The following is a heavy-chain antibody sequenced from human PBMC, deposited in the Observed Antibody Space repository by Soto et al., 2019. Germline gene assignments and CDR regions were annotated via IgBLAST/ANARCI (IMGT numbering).Heavy chain of an antibody. D-gene: IGHD3-3*01. CDR1: GFTFSMHS. J-gene: IGHJ2*01. CDR3: VKEFFFFCYGVVRVLFAFPTQRSSDL. V-gene: IGHV3-64D*08. CDR2: ISRDGRST. Sequence: PGGSLRLSCSASGFTFSMHSMHWVLQTPGKALDYVSAISRDGRSTFYADSVKGRFTISRDNSKNTLYLRMNSLRSDDTAVYYCVKEFFFFCYGVVRVLFAFPTQRSSDL.